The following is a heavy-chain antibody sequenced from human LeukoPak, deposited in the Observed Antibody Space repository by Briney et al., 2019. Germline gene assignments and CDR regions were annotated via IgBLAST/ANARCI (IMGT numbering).Heavy chain of an antibody. Sequence: SVKVSCKASGYTFTGYYMHWVRQARGQRLEWIGWIVVGSGNTNYAQKFQERVTITRDMSTSTAYMELSSLRSEDTAVYYCAAGYYYDSSGYYPDFDYWGQGTLVTVSS. CDR3: AAGYYYDSSGYYPDFDY. CDR1: GYTFTGYY. CDR2: IVVGSGNT. J-gene: IGHJ4*02. D-gene: IGHD3-22*01. V-gene: IGHV1-58*02.